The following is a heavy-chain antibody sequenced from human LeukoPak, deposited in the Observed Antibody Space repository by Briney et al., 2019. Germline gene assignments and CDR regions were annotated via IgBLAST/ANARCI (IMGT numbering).Heavy chain of an antibody. CDR3: AKVSGYYYGPFDY. D-gene: IGHD3-22*01. J-gene: IGHJ4*02. Sequence: GALRLSCAASGFTFSSYAMSWVRQAPGKGLEWVSAISGSGGSTYYADSVKGRFTISRDNSKNTLYLQMNSLRAEDTAVYYCAKVSGYYYGPFDYWGQGTLVTVSS. CDR1: GFTFSSYA. CDR2: ISGSGGST. V-gene: IGHV3-23*01.